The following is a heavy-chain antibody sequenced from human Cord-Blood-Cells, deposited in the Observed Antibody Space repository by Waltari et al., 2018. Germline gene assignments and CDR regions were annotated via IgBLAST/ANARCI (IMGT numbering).Heavy chain of an antibody. Sequence: EVQLVESGGGVVRPGGSLRLSCAASGFTFDDYGLRWVRQAPGKGLEWVSGINCNGGSTGYADSVKGRFTISRDNAKNSLYLQMNSLRAEDTALYYCARGLYYYGSGSYYNYFDYWGQGTLVTVSS. D-gene: IGHD3-10*01. CDR2: INCNGGST. CDR1: GFTFDDYG. J-gene: IGHJ4*02. CDR3: ARGLYYYGSGSYYNYFDY. V-gene: IGHV3-20*04.